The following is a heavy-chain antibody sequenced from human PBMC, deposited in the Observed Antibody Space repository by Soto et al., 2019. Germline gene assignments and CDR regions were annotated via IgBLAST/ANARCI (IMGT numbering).Heavy chain of an antibody. D-gene: IGHD6-19*01. J-gene: IGHJ4*02. CDR1: GFTFSSYW. CDR2: IKQEGSEK. Sequence: EVQLVESGGGLVQPGGSLRLSCAASGFTFSSYWMSWVCQAPGKGLEWVATIKQEGSEKCYVGSVKGRLTISRDNAKNSLYLQMNRLRAEDTAVYYCARENWGQPGIAVAGLDYWGQGTLVTVSS. CDR3: ARENWGQPGIAVAGLDY. V-gene: IGHV3-7*01.